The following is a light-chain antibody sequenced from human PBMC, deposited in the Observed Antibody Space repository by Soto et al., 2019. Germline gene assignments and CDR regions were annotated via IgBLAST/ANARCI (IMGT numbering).Light chain of an antibody. V-gene: IGKV3-15*01. CDR1: QSVSSN. CDR2: AAS. Sequence: EIVMTQSPATLSLSPGERATLSCRASQSVSSNLAWYQQKPGQAPMLLIYAASTRATGIPARFSGSGSGTEFTLTISIMQSEDFAVYSCQQYNNWSLYTFGQGTKLEIK. J-gene: IGKJ2*01. CDR3: QQYNNWSLYT.